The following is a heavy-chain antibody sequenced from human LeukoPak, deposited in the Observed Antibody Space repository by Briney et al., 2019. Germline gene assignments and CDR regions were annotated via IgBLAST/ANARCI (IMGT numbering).Heavy chain of an antibody. D-gene: IGHD2-21*02. CDR2: ISYDGTNK. V-gene: IGHV3-30*03. J-gene: IGHJ4*02. Sequence: QPGGSLRLSCVASGFTFSNYGMHWVRQAPGKGLEWVAVISYDGTNKYYADSVKGRFTISRDNSKNTLYLQMNSLRAEDTAVYFCASHPYCGGDCYNDYWGQGTLVTVSS. CDR1: GFTFSNYG. CDR3: ASHPYCGGDCYNDY.